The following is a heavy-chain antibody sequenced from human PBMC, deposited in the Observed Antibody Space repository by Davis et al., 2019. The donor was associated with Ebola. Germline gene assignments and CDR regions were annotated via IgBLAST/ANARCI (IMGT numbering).Heavy chain of an antibody. CDR1: GFTFSGSA. CDR2: IRSKANSYAT. CDR3: TPFIVVVTGPTNYGMDV. V-gene: IGHV3-73*01. Sequence: GESLKISCAASGFTFSGSAMHWVRQASGKGLEWVGRIRSKANSYATAYAASVKGRFTISRDDSKNTAYLQMNSLKTEDTAVYYCTPFIVVVTGPTNYGMDVWGQGTTVTVSS. J-gene: IGHJ6*02. D-gene: IGHD2-21*02.